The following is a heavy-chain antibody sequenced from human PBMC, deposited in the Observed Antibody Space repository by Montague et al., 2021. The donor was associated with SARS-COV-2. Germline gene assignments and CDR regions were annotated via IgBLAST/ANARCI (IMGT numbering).Heavy chain of an antibody. V-gene: IGHV3-30*18. J-gene: IGHJ4*02. Sequence: SLRLSCAASGFSFNNFAMHWVRQAPGQGLEWVAVISYEGSIQYYADSVKGRFATSRDWSKNTLYLQMSSLRPEDTAVYYCAKDATIFWFERGRGTFDNWGRGTLVAVSS. CDR2: ISYEGSIQ. CDR3: AKDATIFWFERGRGTFDN. CDR1: GFSFNNFA. D-gene: IGHD3-10*01.